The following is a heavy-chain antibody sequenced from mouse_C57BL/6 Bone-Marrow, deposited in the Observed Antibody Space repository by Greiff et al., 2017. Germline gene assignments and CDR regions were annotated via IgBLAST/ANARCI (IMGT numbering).Heavy chain of an antibody. CDR2: ISGGGGNT. D-gene: IGHD1-1*01. CDR3: AINYYGSSYDYFDY. Sequence: EVMLVESGGGLVKPGGSLKLSCAASGFTFSSYTMSWVRQTPEKRLEWVATISGGGGNTYYPDSVKGRFTISRDNAKNTLYLQMSSLRSEDTALYYCAINYYGSSYDYFDYWGQGTTRTVSS. CDR1: GFTFSSYT. J-gene: IGHJ2*01. V-gene: IGHV5-9*01.